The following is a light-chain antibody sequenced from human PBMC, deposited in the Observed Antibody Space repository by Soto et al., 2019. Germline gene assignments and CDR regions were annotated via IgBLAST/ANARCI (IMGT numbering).Light chain of an antibody. Sequence: DIQMTQSPSTLSASVGDRVTITCRASQNIRNWLAWYQQKPGKAPKLLIYLASSLESVVPSRFSGSGSGTEFALTISGLQPDDFATYYCQQYNSYSSGTFGQGTKVGVK. J-gene: IGKJ1*01. CDR3: QQYNSYSSGT. V-gene: IGKV1-5*03. CDR2: LAS. CDR1: QNIRNW.